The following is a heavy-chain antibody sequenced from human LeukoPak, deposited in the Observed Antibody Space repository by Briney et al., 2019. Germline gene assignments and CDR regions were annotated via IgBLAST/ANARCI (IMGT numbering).Heavy chain of an antibody. V-gene: IGHV3-13*01. D-gene: IGHD6-19*01. J-gene: IGHJ5*02. CDR2: IDIPGNT. CDR3: ARAVAGTHWFDP. CDR1: GFTVSSYD. Sequence: PGGSLRLSCAASGFTVSSYDMHWVRQATGKGLEWVSGIDIPGNTYYPDSVRGRFTMSRESAKNSLYLQMNSLRAGDTAVYYCARAVAGTHWFDPWGQGTLVTVSS.